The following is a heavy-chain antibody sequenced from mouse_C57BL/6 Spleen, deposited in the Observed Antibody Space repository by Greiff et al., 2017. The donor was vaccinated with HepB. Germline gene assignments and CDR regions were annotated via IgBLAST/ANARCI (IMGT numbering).Heavy chain of an antibody. CDR2: ISSGGSYT. Sequence: EVMLVESGGDLVKPGGSLKLSCAASGFTFSSYGMSWVRQTPEKRLEWVATISSGGSYTYYPERMKGRFTISRDNAKNTLYLQMSRLKAEDTAMYYCAREDNYGSSYAYWGQGTLVTVSA. CDR3: AREDNYGSSYAY. D-gene: IGHD1-1*01. CDR1: GFTFSSYG. V-gene: IGHV5-6*01. J-gene: IGHJ3*01.